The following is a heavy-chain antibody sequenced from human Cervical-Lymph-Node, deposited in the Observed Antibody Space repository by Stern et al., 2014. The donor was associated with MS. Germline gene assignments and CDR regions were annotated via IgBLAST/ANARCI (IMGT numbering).Heavy chain of an antibody. Sequence: QVQLQESGPGRVKPSETLSLTCTVSGGSISSNSYFWAWIRQPPGKGLEWLGRIFYTGNTDYNPSLQTRVNISVKTTKNQFPLKLTSGTAADTAVYYCARRSTVVIPAAIGFDPWGPGTLVTVSS. D-gene: IGHD2-2*01. CDR3: ARRSTVVIPAAIGFDP. CDR1: GGSISSNSYF. V-gene: IGHV4-39*01. J-gene: IGHJ5*02. CDR2: IFYTGNT.